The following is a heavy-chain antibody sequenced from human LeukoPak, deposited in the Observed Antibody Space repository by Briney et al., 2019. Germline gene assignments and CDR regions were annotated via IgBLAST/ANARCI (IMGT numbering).Heavy chain of an antibody. CDR3: AKDPNEYSNYNWFDP. D-gene: IGHD4-11*01. CDR1: GGSISSSNW. V-gene: IGHV4-4*02. CDR2: IYYSGST. J-gene: IGHJ5*02. Sequence: SETLSLTCAVSGGSISSSNWWSWVRQPPGKGLEWIGYIYYSGSTSYNPSLRSRVTISVDTSKNQFSLKLSSVTAADTAIYYCAKDPNEYSNYNWFDPWGQGTLVAVSS.